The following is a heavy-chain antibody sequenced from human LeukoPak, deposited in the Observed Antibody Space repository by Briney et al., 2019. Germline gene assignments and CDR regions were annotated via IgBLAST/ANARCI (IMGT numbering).Heavy chain of an antibody. CDR3: ARANFRGDSSSSGY. V-gene: IGHV1-2*02. D-gene: IGHD6-6*01. J-gene: IGHJ4*02. CDR2: FNPNSGGT. CDR1: GYTFTGYY. Sequence: GASVKVSCKASGYTFTGYYMHMLRQATGHGLHLMGLFNPNSGGTNYAQKFQGRVTMTRDTSISTAYMELSRLRSDDTAVYYCARANFRGDSSSSGYWGQGTLVTVSS.